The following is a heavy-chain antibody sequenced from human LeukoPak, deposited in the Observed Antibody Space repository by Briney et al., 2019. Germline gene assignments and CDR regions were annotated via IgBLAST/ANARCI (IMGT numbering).Heavy chain of an antibody. D-gene: IGHD2-2*01. CDR2: IRYDGSYK. V-gene: IGHV3-30*02. CDR1: GFTFSSYG. Sequence: GGSLRLSCVASGFTFSSYGMHWVRQTPGKELEWVAFIRYDGSYKHYADSAKGRFTISRDSSKNTLYLQMNSLRTEDTAVYYCAKPSSTNFHHHFDHWGQGTLVTVSS. CDR3: AKPSSTNFHHHFDH. J-gene: IGHJ4*02.